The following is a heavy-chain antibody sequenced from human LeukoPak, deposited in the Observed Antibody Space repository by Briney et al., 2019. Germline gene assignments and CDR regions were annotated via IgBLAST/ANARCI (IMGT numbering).Heavy chain of an antibody. CDR2: ISYDGSTK. V-gene: IGHV3-30*18. J-gene: IGHJ1*01. Sequence: PGGSLRLSCAASGFTFSSHGMQWVCQAPGKGLEWVAVISYDGSTKYYADSVKGRFTISRDNSKSTLYLQMNSLRAEDTAVYYCAKESGSRSYGAYFPHWGQGTLVTVSS. CDR1: GFTFSSHG. D-gene: IGHD6-13*01. CDR3: AKESGSRSYGAYFPH.